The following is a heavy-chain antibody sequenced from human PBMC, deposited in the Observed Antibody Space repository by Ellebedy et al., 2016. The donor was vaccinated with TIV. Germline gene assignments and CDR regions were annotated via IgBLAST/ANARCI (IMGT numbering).Heavy chain of an antibody. V-gene: IGHV1-46*01. Sequence: AASVKVSCKASGYTFTNYYMNWLRQAPGQGLEWMGIINPGGGGTSYAQKFQGRVTITSDTSTITVYMELSSLRSEDTAVYYCARAPSVDPHMDVWGQGTTVTVSS. J-gene: IGHJ6*02. CDR1: GYTFTNYY. CDR3: ARAPSVDPHMDV. CDR2: INPGGGGT. D-gene: IGHD6-19*01.